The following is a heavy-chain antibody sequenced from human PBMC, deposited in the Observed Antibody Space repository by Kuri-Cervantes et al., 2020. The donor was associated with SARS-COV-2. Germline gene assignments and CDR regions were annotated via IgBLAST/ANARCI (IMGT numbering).Heavy chain of an antibody. CDR1: GYTFTHYG. Sequence: ASVKVSCKTSGYTFTHYGINWVRQAPGQGLEWMGWISVYSGRSNVAQRFHDRVTLTTDTSANTAYMELGSLGLDDTAVYYCARDADDSSWNYWGPGSLVTVSS. D-gene: IGHD6-13*01. J-gene: IGHJ4*02. CDR3: ARDADDSSWNY. V-gene: IGHV1-18*04. CDR2: ISVYSGRS.